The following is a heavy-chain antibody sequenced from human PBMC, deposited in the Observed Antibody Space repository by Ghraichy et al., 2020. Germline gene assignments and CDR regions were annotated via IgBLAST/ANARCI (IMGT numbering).Heavy chain of an antibody. CDR3: TSDSPYSHNWGFWGSVSDTSDR. V-gene: IGHV3-15*01. CDR2: IKSESAGGTT. J-gene: IGHJ3*02. D-gene: IGHD3-16*01. Sequence: GGSLRLSCAASGFTFKSVWMSWVRQAPTKGLEWVGRIKSESAGGTTHYAAPVRGRFTISRDDSKNTLYLQMNSLTSEDTAVYYCTSDSPYSHNWGFWGSVSDTSDRWGQGTMVTVSS. CDR1: GFTFKSVW.